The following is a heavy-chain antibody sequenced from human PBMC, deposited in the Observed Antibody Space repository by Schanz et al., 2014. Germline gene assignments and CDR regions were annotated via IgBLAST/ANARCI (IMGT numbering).Heavy chain of an antibody. Sequence: EVLLLESGGRVERPGGSLRLSCAASGFTFSNHALSWVRQAPGKGLEWVSGIGGSGDSTHYADSVKGRFTISRDNAKNSLFLQMNSLSAEDTAVYYCAKVAPAATYLDSWGLGTLVTVSS. V-gene: IGHV3-23*01. D-gene: IGHD2-2*01. J-gene: IGHJ4*02. CDR1: GFTFSNHA. CDR2: IGGSGDST. CDR3: AKVAPAATYLDS.